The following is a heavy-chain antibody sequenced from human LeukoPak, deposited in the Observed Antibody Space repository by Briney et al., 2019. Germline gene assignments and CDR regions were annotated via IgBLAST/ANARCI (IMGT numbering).Heavy chain of an antibody. J-gene: IGHJ4*02. CDR1: GLTFGSYG. CDR3: AKVRVAHCSGGTSSVDY. D-gene: IGHD2-15*01. V-gene: IGHV3-30*02. Sequence: PGGSLRLSCAASGLTFGSYGIHWVRQAPGKGLEWVAFIRYDGSNQYYAESVKGRFTISRDNSKNTLYLQVSSLRADDTAVYYCAKVRVAHCSGGTSSVDYWGQGTLVTVSS. CDR2: IRYDGSNQ.